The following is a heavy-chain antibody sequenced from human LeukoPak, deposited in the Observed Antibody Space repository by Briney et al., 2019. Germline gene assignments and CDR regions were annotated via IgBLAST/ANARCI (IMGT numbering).Heavy chain of an antibody. V-gene: IGHV3-11*04. D-gene: IGHD2-21*02. CDR1: GFTFSDYF. CDR2: IDSSGTI. CDR3: ARPAYCGGNCYYFPDY. Sequence: PGESLRLSCAASGFTFSDYFMSWIRQGPGKGLEWVSHIDSSGTIYYADSVKGRATISRDNAKNSLYLQMNSLRAEDTAVYYCARPAYCGGNCYYFPDYWGQGTLVTVSS. J-gene: IGHJ4*02.